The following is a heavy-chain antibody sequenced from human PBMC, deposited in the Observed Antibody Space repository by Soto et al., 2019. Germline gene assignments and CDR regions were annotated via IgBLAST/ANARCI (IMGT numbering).Heavy chain of an antibody. J-gene: IGHJ4*02. D-gene: IGHD3-9*01. V-gene: IGHV6-1*01. CDR3: ASSYDILTGYPTPYYFDY. CDR2: TYYRSKWYN. Sequence: SQTLSLTCAISGDSVSSNSAAWNWIRQSPSRGLEWLGRTYYRSKWYNDYAVSVKSRITINPDTSKNQFSLQLNSVTPEDTAVYYCASSYDILTGYPTPYYFDYWGQGTLVTVSS. CDR1: GDSVSSNSAA.